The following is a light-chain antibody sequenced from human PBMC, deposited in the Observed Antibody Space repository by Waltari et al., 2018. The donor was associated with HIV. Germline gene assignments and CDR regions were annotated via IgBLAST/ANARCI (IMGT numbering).Light chain of an antibody. V-gene: IGKV1-12*01. J-gene: IGKJ2*01. CDR2: AAS. CDR3: QQGNSFPYT. Sequence: DIQMTQSPSSVSASIGDRVTITCRASQGISNWLAWYQQKAGKAHKLLIYAASILESGVPSRFSGSGSGTYFTLTISSLQPEDFATYFCQQGNSFPYTFGQGTNLEIK. CDR1: QGISNW.